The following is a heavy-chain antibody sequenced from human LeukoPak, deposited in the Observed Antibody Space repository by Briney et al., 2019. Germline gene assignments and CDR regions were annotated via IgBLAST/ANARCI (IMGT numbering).Heavy chain of an antibody. V-gene: IGHV3-30*04. Sequence: GGSLRLSCLASGFAFSAYEMNWVRQAPGKGLEWVAVISYDGSNKYYADSVKGRFTISRDNSKNTLYLQMNSLRAEDTAVYYCARNNWNSLGGAFDIWGQRTMVTVSS. CDR2: ISYDGSNK. D-gene: IGHD1-7*01. CDR3: ARNNWNSLGGAFDI. CDR1: GFAFSAYE. J-gene: IGHJ3*02.